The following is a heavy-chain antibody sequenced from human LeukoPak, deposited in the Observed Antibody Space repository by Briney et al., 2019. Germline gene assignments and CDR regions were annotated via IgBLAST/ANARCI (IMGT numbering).Heavy chain of an antibody. V-gene: IGHV4-31*03. CDR1: GGSISSGGYY. J-gene: IGHJ6*02. D-gene: IGHD2-2*01. Sequence: SRTLSLTCTVSGGSISSGGYYWSWIRQHPGKGLEWIGYIYYSGSTYYNPSLKSRVTISVDTSKNQFSLKLSSVTAADTAVYYCARDGSSSTSWKDYYYGMDVWGQGTTVTVSS. CDR3: ARDGSSSTSWKDYYYGMDV. CDR2: IYYSGST.